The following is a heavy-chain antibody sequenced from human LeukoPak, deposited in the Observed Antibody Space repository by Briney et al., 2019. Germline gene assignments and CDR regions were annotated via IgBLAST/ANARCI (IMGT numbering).Heavy chain of an antibody. CDR1: GFTFSSYA. Sequence: GGSLRLSCAASGFTFSSYAMHWVRQAPGKGLEWVAVISYDGSNKYYADSVKGRFTISRDNSKNTLYLQMNSLRAEDTAVYYCARDPTTYSYGYNYYYYMDVWGKGTTVTVSS. J-gene: IGHJ6*03. V-gene: IGHV3-30-3*01. CDR2: ISYDGSNK. CDR3: ARDPTTYSYGYNYYYYMDV. D-gene: IGHD5-18*01.